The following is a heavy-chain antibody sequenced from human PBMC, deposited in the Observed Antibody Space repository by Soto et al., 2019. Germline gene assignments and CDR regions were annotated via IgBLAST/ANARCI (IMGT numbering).Heavy chain of an antibody. CDR2: VYYTGST. D-gene: IGHD2-8*02. J-gene: IGHJ4*02. V-gene: IGHV4-59*01. Sequence: SETLSLTCSVSGGSISGSYWSWIRQSPGKGLEWLGYVYYTGSTNYSPSLRSRVSISVDTSKNEFSLRLSSVNAADTAVYFCARSVAVTGAHIDDWGQGTKVIVSS. CDR3: ARSVAVTGAHIDD. CDR1: GGSISGSY.